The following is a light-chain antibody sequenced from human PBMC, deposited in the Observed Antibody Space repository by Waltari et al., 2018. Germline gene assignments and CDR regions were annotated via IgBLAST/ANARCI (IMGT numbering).Light chain of an antibody. Sequence: DIQMTQSPSPLSASVGDRVTITCRASQTIDNYLAWYQQKPGEAPKVMIYDASTLETGVPSRFSGSGFGTDFSLTISSLQPDDFATYWCQQYNIYSPQAFGQGTKVEVK. V-gene: IGKV1-5*01. CDR3: QQYNIYSPQA. J-gene: IGKJ1*01. CDR2: DAS. CDR1: QTIDNY.